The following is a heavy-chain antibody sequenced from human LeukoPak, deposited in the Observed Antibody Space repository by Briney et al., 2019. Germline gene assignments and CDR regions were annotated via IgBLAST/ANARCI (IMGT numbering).Heavy chain of an antibody. CDR3: AKDTDSSGYSNFDY. D-gene: IGHD3-22*01. V-gene: IGHV3-9*01. CDR2: ISWNSGSI. J-gene: IGHJ4*02. CDR1: GFTFDDYD. Sequence: PGRSLRLSCAASGFTFDDYDMHWVRQAPGKGLEWVSGISWNSGSIGYADSVKGRFTISRDNAKNSLYLQMNSLRAEDTALYYCAKDTDSSGYSNFDYWGQGTLVTVSS.